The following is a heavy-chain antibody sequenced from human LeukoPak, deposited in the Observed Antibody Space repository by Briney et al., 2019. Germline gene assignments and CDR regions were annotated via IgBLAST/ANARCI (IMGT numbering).Heavy chain of an antibody. J-gene: IGHJ5*02. CDR3: VKDNRLTIFGVVAPFDP. CDR1: GFTFSSYA. D-gene: IGHD3-3*01. V-gene: IGHV3-64D*09. Sequence: GGSLRLSCSASGFTFSSYAMHWVRQAPGKGLEYVSAISSNGGSTYYADSVKGRFTISRDNSKDTLYLQMSSLRAEDTAVYYCVKDNRLTIFGVVAPFDPWGQGTLVTVSS. CDR2: ISSNGGST.